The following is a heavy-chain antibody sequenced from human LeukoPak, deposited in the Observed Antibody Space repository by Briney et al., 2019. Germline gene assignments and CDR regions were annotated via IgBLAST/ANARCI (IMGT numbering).Heavy chain of an antibody. D-gene: IGHD2-2*01. Sequence: ASETLSLTCTVSGDSISSANYYWGWVRQPPGKGLEWIGSIYFSGSTYYNPSLKSRVTISVKTSKVQFSLKLSSVTAADTAVYYCARDSCSSTSCRKKFDNWGQGTMVTVSS. J-gene: IGHJ4*02. CDR1: GDSISSANYY. CDR3: ARDSCSSTSCRKKFDN. V-gene: IGHV4-39*07. CDR2: IYFSGST.